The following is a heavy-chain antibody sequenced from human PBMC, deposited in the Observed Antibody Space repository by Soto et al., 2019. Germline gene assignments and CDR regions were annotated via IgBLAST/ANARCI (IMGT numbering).Heavy chain of an antibody. V-gene: IGHV4-34*01. CDR2: INHSGST. CDR1: GGSFSGYY. CDR3: ARGHYDFWSGYYPPEFDY. Sequence: SETLSLTCXAYGGSFSGYYWSWIRQPPGKGLEWIGEINHSGSTNYNPSLKSRVTISVDTSKNQFSLKLSSVTAADTAVYYCARGHYDFWSGYYPPEFDYWGQGTLVTVSS. J-gene: IGHJ4*02. D-gene: IGHD3-3*01.